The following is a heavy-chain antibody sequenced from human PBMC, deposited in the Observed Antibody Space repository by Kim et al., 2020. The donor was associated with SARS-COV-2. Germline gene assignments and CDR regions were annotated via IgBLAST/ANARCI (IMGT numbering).Heavy chain of an antibody. CDR3: ARDGYYGSGTTDYYYYGMDV. J-gene: IGHJ6*02. CDR2: IIPIFGTA. Sequence: SVKVSCKASGGTFSSYAISWVRQAPGQGLEWMGGIIPIFGTANYAQKFQGRVTITADESTSTAYMELSSLRSEDTAVYYCARDGYYGSGTTDYYYYGMDVWGQGTTVTVSS. V-gene: IGHV1-69*13. CDR1: GGTFSSYA. D-gene: IGHD3-10*01.